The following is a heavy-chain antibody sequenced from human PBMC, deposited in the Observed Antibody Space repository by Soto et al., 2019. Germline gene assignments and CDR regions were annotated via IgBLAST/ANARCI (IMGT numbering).Heavy chain of an antibody. Sequence: GGSLRLSCVASGFTFSSYWMHWVRQAPGKGLVWVSRINSDGSSTSYADSVKGRFTISRDNAKNTLYLQMNSLRAEDTAVYYCARDPDLVLLWFGEFGGFDYWGQGTLVTVSS. J-gene: IGHJ4*02. V-gene: IGHV3-74*01. CDR1: GFTFSSYW. CDR3: ARDPDLVLLWFGEFGGFDY. D-gene: IGHD3-10*01. CDR2: INSDGSST.